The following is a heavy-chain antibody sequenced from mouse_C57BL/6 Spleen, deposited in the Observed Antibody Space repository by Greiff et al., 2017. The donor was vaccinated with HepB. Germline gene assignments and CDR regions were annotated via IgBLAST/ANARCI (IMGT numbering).Heavy chain of an antibody. J-gene: IGHJ2*01. D-gene: IGHD4-1*01. Sequence: EVQLQQSGPELVKPGASVKISCKASGYTFTDYYMNWVKQSHGKSLEWIGDINPNNGGTSYNQKFKGKATLTVDKSSSTAYMELRSLTSEDSAVYYCARWQPPLGGYWGQGTTLTVSS. CDR2: INPNNGGT. V-gene: IGHV1-26*01. CDR1: GYTFTDYY. CDR3: ARWQPPLGGY.